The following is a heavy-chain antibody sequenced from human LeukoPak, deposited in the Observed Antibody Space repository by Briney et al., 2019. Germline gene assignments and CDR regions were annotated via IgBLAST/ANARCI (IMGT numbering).Heavy chain of an antibody. CDR2: MNPNSGNT. CDR3: ARKFLGSRGYYFDY. D-gene: IGHD3-10*01. J-gene: IGHJ4*02. Sequence: GASVKVSCKASGYTFISYDINWVRQATGQGVEWMGLMNPNSGNTGYAQKFQGRVNMTRNTSISTAYMELSSLRSEDTAVYYCARKFLGSRGYYFDYWGQGNLLTVSS. V-gene: IGHV1-8*01. CDR1: GYTFISYD.